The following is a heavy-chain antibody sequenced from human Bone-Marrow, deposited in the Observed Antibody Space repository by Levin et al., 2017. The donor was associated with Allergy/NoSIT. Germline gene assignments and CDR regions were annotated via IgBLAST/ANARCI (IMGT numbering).Heavy chain of an antibody. J-gene: IGHJ5*02. CDR2: IYYSGTA. CDR1: GGSIRTYY. V-gene: IGHV4-59*01. CDR3: ANQKLVSSWFDP. D-gene: IGHD3-10*01. Sequence: KSSETLSLTCTVSGGSIRTYYWAWIRQPPGKGLEWIGHIYYSGTAVYSPSLGSRVTISMDTSKNHFSLKLTSLTPADTAVYYCANQKLVSSWFDPWGQGTLVTVSS.